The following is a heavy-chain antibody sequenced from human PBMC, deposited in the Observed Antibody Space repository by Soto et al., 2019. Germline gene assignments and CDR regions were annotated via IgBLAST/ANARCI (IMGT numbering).Heavy chain of an antibody. CDR1: GFTLSDFA. CDR2: ISYDGSKK. Sequence: QVQLVESGGGVVQPGKSLRLSCAASGFTLSDFAMHWVRQAPGKGLEWVAVISYDGSKKYFADSVKGRFTISRDNSNNTLYLQLNSLRPDDTAVYHCASPVGDFDPYFVYWGPGTLVTVSS. D-gene: IGHD4-17*01. CDR3: ASPVGDFDPYFVY. V-gene: IGHV3-30-3*01. J-gene: IGHJ4*02.